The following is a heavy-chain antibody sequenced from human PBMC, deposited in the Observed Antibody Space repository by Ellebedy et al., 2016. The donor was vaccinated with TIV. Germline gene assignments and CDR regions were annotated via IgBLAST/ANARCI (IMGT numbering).Heavy chain of an antibody. CDR1: GFTFSNYY. Sequence: GESLKISCAASGFTFSNYYMTWVRQAPGKGLEWVANMHQDGSDKHYVDSVKGRFTISRDNAKNSLYLQMNSLRAEDTAVYYCAQRGADYWGQGTPVTVSS. CDR2: MHQDGSDK. D-gene: IGHD4/OR15-4a*01. V-gene: IGHV3-7*03. J-gene: IGHJ4*02. CDR3: AQRGADY.